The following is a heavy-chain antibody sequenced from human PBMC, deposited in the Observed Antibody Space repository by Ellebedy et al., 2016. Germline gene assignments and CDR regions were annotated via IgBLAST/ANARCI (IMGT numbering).Heavy chain of an antibody. D-gene: IGHD6-13*01. CDR3: ARDGTAYSSSWYGDY. CDR1: GGTFSSYA. J-gene: IGHJ4*02. Sequence: SVKVSCKASGGTFSSYAISWVRQAPGQGLEWMGGIIPILGIANYAQKFQGRVTITAEKSTSTAYMELSSLRSEDTAVYYCARDGTAYSSSWYGDYWGQGTLVTVSS. CDR2: IIPILGIA. V-gene: IGHV1-69*10.